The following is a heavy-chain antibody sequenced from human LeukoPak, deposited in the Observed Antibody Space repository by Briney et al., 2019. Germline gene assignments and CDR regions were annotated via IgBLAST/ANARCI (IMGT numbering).Heavy chain of an antibody. CDR3: AKESGYDFISWFDP. Sequence: PEASVKVSCKASGYTFTSYDINWVRQATGQGLEWMGWMNPNSGNTGYAQKFQGRVTMTRDTSISTAYMELSRLRSDDTAVYYCAKESGYDFISWFDPWGQGTLVTVSS. D-gene: IGHD5-12*01. CDR1: GYTFTSYD. V-gene: IGHV1-8*01. J-gene: IGHJ5*02. CDR2: MNPNSGNT.